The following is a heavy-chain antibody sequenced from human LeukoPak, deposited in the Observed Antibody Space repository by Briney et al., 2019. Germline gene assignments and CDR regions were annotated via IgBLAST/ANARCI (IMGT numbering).Heavy chain of an antibody. CDR1: GGSISSHY. Sequence: SETLSLTCIVSGGSISSHYWSWIRQPPGKGLEWIGYIYYSGSTNYNPSLKSRVTISVDTSKNQFSLKLSSVTAADTAVYYCARDRRVEMAIINYFDYWGQGTLVTVSS. CDR2: IYYSGST. V-gene: IGHV4-59*11. D-gene: IGHD5-24*01. CDR3: ARDRRVEMAIINYFDY. J-gene: IGHJ4*02.